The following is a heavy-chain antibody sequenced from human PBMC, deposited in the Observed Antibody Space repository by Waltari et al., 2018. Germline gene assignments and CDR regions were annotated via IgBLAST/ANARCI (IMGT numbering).Heavy chain of an antibody. CDR2: ISNSGDSV. CDR3: AKNWGGLDY. J-gene: IGHJ4*02. CDR1: GFSFHTFA. V-gene: IGHV3-23*01. D-gene: IGHD3-16*01. Sequence: EVQLLESGGTLVQPGGSLRLSCAASGFSFHTFAVTWVRQAPGKGREWVSGISNSGDSVYYADSVKGRFTISRDNSKNTLYLQMNSLRAEDTAVYYCAKNWGGLDYWGQGTLVTVSS.